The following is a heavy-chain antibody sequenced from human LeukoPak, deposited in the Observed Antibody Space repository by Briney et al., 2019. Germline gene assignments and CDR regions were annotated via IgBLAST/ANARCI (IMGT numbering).Heavy chain of an antibody. D-gene: IGHD2-2*01. V-gene: IGHV3-23*01. CDR1: GFTFSSHA. J-gene: IGHJ4*02. CDR2: LSGSGYNT. CDR3: AKDPYGTRYFDY. Sequence: GGPLRLSCAASGFTFSSHALSWVLQAPGKGLEWVSSLSGSGYNTYYADSVKGRFTISRDNSKNTVYLQMNSLRAEDTAVYYCAKDPYGTRYFDYWGQGTLVTVSS.